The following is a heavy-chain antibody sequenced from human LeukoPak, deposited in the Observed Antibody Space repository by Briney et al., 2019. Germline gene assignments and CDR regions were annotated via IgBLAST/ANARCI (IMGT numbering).Heavy chain of an antibody. CDR3: ARENYGDNSGDY. V-gene: IGHV4-39*07. CDR1: GGSISSSSYY. D-gene: IGHD4-23*01. CDR2: IYYSGST. J-gene: IGHJ4*02. Sequence: PSETLSLTCTVSGGSISSSSYYWGWIRQPPGKGLEWIGSIYYSGSTYYNPSLKSRVTISVDTSKNQFSLKLSSVTAADTAVYYCARENYGDNSGDYWGQGTLVTVSS.